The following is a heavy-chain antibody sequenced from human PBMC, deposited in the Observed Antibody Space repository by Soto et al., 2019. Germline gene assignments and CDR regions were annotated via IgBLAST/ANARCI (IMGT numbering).Heavy chain of an antibody. CDR1: GFTFISYE. CDR3: ARDKSRSYSLGY. CDR2: ISSSGTTV. J-gene: IGHJ4*02. V-gene: IGHV3-48*03. Sequence: PGGSLRLSCAASGFTFISYEINCVRQAPGKGLEWVSYISSSGTTVHYADSVKGRFTISRDNAKNSFYLQMNSLRAEDTAIYYCARDKSRSYSLGYWGQGTLVTVSS. D-gene: IGHD1-26*01.